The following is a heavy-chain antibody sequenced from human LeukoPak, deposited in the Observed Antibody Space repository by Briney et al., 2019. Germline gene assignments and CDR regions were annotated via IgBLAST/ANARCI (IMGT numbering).Heavy chain of an antibody. D-gene: IGHD3-22*01. V-gene: IGHV3-23*01. CDR1: GFTFSSYG. CDR2: IISGGST. J-gene: IGHJ4*02. CDR3: AKEGDYYDSSGYTDY. Sequence: GGSLRLSCAASGFTFSSYGMSWVRQAPGKGLEWVSGIISGGSTYYADSVKGRFTISRDNAKNSLYLQMNSLRAEDTAVYYCAKEGDYYDSSGYTDYWGQGTLVTVSS.